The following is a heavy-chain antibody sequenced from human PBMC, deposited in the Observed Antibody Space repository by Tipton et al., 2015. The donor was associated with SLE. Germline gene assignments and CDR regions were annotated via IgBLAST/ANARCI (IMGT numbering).Heavy chain of an antibody. V-gene: IGHV4-39*07. D-gene: IGHD6-13*01. J-gene: IGHJ6*03. CDR2: IYYSGST. CDR3: ARLQGNYYYFMDV. CDR1: GGSISSSSYY. Sequence: LRLSCTVSGGSISSSSYYWGWIRQPPGKGLEWIGSIYYSGSTYYNPSLKSRVTISGDTSNNQFSLRMTSVTAADTAVYFCARLQGNYYYFMDVWGVGITVTVSS.